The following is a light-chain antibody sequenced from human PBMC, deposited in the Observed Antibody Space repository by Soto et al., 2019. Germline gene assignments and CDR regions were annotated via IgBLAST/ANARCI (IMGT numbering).Light chain of an antibody. Sequence: DIQMTQSPSTLSASVGDRVTITCRASQSISSWLAWYQQKPGKAPKLLIYDASSLESGVPSRFSGSGSGTEFTLTISSLQPDDFATYYCQQYNSHPLTFGHGTKVDIK. CDR1: QSISSW. J-gene: IGKJ3*01. V-gene: IGKV1-5*01. CDR3: QQYNSHPLT. CDR2: DAS.